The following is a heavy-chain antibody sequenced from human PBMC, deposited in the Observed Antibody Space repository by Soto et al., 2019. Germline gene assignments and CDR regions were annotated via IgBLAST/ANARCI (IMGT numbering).Heavy chain of an antibody. CDR1: GGSISSGGYY. Sequence: SESLSLTCTVSGGSISSGGYYWSWIRQHPGKGLEWIGYIYYSGSTYYNPSLKSRVTISVDTSKNQFSLKLSSVTAADTAVYYCARTVNYGCFDYWGQGTLVTVS. CDR2: IYYSGST. V-gene: IGHV4-31*03. D-gene: IGHD4-17*01. CDR3: ARTVNYGCFDY. J-gene: IGHJ4*02.